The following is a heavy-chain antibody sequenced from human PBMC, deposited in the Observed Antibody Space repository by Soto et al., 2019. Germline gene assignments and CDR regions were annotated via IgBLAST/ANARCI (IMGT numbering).Heavy chain of an antibody. CDR1: GGSISSGGYY. Sequence: ASETLSLTCTVSGGSISSGGYYWSWIRQHPGKGLEWIGYIYYSGSTYYNPSLKSRVTISVDTSKNQFSLKLSSVTAADTAVYYCARGKVLAAAGSTGFDYWGQGTLVTVSS. J-gene: IGHJ4*02. D-gene: IGHD6-13*01. V-gene: IGHV4-31*03. CDR3: ARGKVLAAAGSTGFDY. CDR2: IYYSGST.